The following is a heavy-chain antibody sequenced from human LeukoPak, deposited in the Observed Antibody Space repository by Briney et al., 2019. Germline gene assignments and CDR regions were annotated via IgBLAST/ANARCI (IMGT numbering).Heavy chain of an antibody. D-gene: IGHD6-6*01. CDR3: ARVAKQLVFYFDY. CDR2: IYYSGST. Sequence: SETLFLTCTVSGGSISSYYWSWIRQPPGKGLEWIGYIYYSGSTNYNPSLKSRVTISVDTSKNQFSLKLSSVTAADTAVYYCARVAKQLVFYFDYWGQVTLVTVSS. CDR1: GGSISSYY. V-gene: IGHV4-59*01. J-gene: IGHJ4*02.